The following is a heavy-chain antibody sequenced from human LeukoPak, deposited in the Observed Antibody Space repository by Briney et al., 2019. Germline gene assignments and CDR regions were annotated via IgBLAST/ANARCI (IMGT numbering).Heavy chain of an antibody. CDR2: IYYSGST. Sequence: PSETLSLTCTVSGGSISSYYWNWIRQPPGMGLEWIGYIYYSGSTNYSPSLKSRVTMSVDTSKKQFSLKVSSVIAADTAVYYCARGHSSSWYSFDYWGQGTLVTVSS. D-gene: IGHD6-13*01. CDR3: ARGHSSSWYSFDY. CDR1: GGSISSYY. J-gene: IGHJ4*02. V-gene: IGHV4-59*01.